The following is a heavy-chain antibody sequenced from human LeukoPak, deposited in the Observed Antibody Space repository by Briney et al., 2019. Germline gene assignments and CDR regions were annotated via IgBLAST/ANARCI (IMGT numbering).Heavy chain of an antibody. Sequence: PGRSLRLSCAASGFTFDDYAMHWVRQAPGKGLEWVSGISWNSGSIGYADSVKGRFTISRDNAKNSLYLQMDSLRAEDTAVYYCARGVRTYDYWGQGTLVTVSS. V-gene: IGHV3-9*01. CDR2: ISWNSGSI. CDR1: GFTFDDYA. J-gene: IGHJ4*02. CDR3: ARGVRTYDY. D-gene: IGHD3-3*01.